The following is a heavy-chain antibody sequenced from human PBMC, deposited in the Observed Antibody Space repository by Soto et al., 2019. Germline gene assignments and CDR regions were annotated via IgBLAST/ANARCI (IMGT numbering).Heavy chain of an antibody. CDR2: IRSKAYGGTT. V-gene: IGHV3-49*04. CDR1: GFTFGDYA. J-gene: IGHJ6*02. CDR3: SREAQYGMDV. Sequence: GGSLRLSCTASGFTFGDYAMSWVRQAPGKGLEWVGFIRSKAYGGTTEYAASVKGRFSISRDDSKSIAYLQMNSLKTEDTAVYYCSREAQYGMDVWGQGTTVTVSS.